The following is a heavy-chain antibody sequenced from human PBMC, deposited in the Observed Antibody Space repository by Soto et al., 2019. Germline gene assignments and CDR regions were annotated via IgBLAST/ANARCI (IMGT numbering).Heavy chain of an antibody. CDR3: AREWSAAGHFYGMDV. J-gene: IGHJ6*02. V-gene: IGHV1-8*01. D-gene: IGHD6-13*01. Sequence: ASVRVSCKTSGYTFTSYDINWVRQAPGQGLEWVGWMNTNSDDTRSAQKFRGRLTLTRDKSMRAVYMKLSNLRPDDTAVYYCAREWSAAGHFYGMDVWGQGTTVTVSS. CDR2: MNTNSDDT. CDR1: GYTFTSYD.